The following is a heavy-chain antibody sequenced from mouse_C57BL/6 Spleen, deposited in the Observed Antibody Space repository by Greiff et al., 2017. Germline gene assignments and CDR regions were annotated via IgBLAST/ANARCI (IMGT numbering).Heavy chain of an antibody. CDR3: ARWVDSSGYVPMDY. D-gene: IGHD3-2*02. CDR1: GYTFTSYW. V-gene: IGHV1-7*01. J-gene: IGHJ4*01. Sequence: QVQLQQSGAELAKPGASVKLSCKASGYTFTSYWMHWVKQRPGQGLEWIGYINPSSGYTKYNQKFKDKATLTADKSTSTVYMQLSSLTYDDSSVYDCARWVDSSGYVPMDYWGQGTSVTVSS. CDR2: INPSSGYT.